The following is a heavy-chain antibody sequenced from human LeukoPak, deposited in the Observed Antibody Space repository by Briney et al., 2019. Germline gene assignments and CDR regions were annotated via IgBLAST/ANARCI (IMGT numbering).Heavy chain of an antibody. CDR1: GYTFTGYY. V-gene: IGHV1-2*02. J-gene: IGHJ6*02. CDR2: INPNSGGT. D-gene: IGHD3-16*01. CDR3: ARDFHSFYYGMDV. Sequence: ASVKVSCEASGYTFTGYYMHWVRQAPGQGLEWMGWINPNSGGTNYAQKFQGRVTMTRDTSISTAYMELSRLRSDDTAVYYCARDFHSFYYGMDVWGQGTTVTVSS.